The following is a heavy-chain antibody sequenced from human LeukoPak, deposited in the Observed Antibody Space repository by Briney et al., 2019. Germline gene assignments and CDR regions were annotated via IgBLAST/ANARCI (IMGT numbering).Heavy chain of an antibody. J-gene: IGHJ6*02. D-gene: IGHD6-13*01. V-gene: IGHV3-30-3*01. CDR1: GFTFSSYA. Sequence: GGSLRLSCAASGFTFSSYAMHWVSQAPGKGLEWVAVISYDGSNKYYADSVKGRFTISRDNSKNTLYLQMNSLRAEDTAVYYCAREGYSSSWYLKGSMDVWGQGTTVTVSS. CDR3: AREGYSSSWYLKGSMDV. CDR2: ISYDGSNK.